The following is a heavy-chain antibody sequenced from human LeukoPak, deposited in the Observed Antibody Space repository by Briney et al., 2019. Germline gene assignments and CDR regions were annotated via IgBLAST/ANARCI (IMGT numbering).Heavy chain of an antibody. CDR1: GGTFSSYA. V-gene: IGHV1-69*04. CDR3: ARASSTSLLLDY. Sequence: SVKVSCKASGGTFSSYAISWVRQAPRQGLEWMGRIIPIFGIANYAQKSQGRVTITADKSTSTAYMELSSLRSEDTAVYYCARASSTSLLLDYWGQGTLVTVSS. CDR2: IIPIFGIA. D-gene: IGHD2-2*01. J-gene: IGHJ4*02.